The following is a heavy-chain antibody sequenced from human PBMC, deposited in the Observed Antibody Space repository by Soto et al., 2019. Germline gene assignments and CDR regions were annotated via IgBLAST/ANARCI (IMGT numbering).Heavy chain of an antibody. D-gene: IGHD3-3*01. CDR3: ARDRGGRDFWIGYPTGWFDP. V-gene: IGHV3-30-3*01. CDR2: ISYDGSNK. Sequence: QVQLVESGGGVVQPGRSLRLSCAASGFNFHTNVMHWVRQAPGKGLEWVAVISYDGSNKDYADSVKDRFTISRDNSKNTLYLQMSSLRPEDTAVYYCARDRGGRDFWIGYPTGWFDPWGQGTLVTVSS. J-gene: IGHJ5*02. CDR1: GFNFHTNV.